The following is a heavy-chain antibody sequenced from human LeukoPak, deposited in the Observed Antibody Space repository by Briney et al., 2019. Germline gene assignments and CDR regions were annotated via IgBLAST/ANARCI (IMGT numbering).Heavy chain of an antibody. J-gene: IGHJ4*02. V-gene: IGHV3-23*01. CDR2: ISGSGGST. Sequence: GGSLRLSCAASGFTFSSYSMTGVRQAPGQGLEWVSSISGSGGSTYHADSVKGRFTISRDISKNTLYLQMNSLRAEDTAAYYCAKSRASSGVAPAGYEYWGQGTLVTVSS. CDR1: GFTFSSYS. D-gene: IGHD6-13*01. CDR3: AKSRASSGVAPAGYEY.